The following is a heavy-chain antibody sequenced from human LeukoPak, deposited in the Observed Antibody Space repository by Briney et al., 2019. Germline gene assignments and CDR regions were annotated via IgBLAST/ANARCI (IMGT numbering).Heavy chain of an antibody. J-gene: IGHJ4*02. Sequence: HPGGSLRLSCAASGFTFSSYAISWVRQAPGKGLEWVSAISGSGGSTYYADSVKGRFTISRDNSKNTLYLQMNSLRAEDTAVYYCAKCYYGSGRPFDYWGQGTLVTVSS. D-gene: IGHD3-10*01. V-gene: IGHV3-23*01. CDR3: AKCYYGSGRPFDY. CDR2: ISGSGGST. CDR1: GFTFSSYA.